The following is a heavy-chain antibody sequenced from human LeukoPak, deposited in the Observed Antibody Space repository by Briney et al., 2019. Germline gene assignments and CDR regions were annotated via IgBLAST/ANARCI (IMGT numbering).Heavy chain of an antibody. J-gene: IGHJ4*02. CDR2: ISSSGSIM. D-gene: IGHD2-2*01. Sequence: PGGSLRLSCAASGFTFSSYELNWVRQAPGKGLECISYISSSGSIMYYADSVEGRFTISRDNAKNSLYLQMNSLRAEDTAVYYCAKYCSTTSFPREGFDYWGQGTLVTVSS. V-gene: IGHV3-48*03. CDR1: GFTFSSYE. CDR3: AKYCSTTSFPREGFDY.